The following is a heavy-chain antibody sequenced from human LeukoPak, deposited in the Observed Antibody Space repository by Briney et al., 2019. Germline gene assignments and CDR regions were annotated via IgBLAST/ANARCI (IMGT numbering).Heavy chain of an antibody. CDR3: AREDDSRGDKIDY. Sequence: SGGSLRLSCAASGFTFSSYAMHWVRQAPGKGLEWVAVISYDGSNKYYADSVKGRFTISRDNSKNTLYLQMNSLRAEDTAVYYCAREDDSRGDKIDYWGQGTLVTVSS. D-gene: IGHD3-22*01. V-gene: IGHV3-30-3*01. J-gene: IGHJ4*02. CDR2: ISYDGSNK. CDR1: GFTFSSYA.